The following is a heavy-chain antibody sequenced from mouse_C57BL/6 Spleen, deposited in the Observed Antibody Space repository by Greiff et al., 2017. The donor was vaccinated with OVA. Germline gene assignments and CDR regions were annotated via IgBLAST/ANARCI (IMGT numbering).Heavy chain of an antibody. CDR1: GVDFSRYW. Sequence: AASGVDFSRYWMSWVRRAPGKGLEWIGEINPDSSTINYAPSLKDKFIISRDNAKNTLYLQMSKVRSEDTALYYCARVYYGSSLSYWYFDVWGTGTTVTVSS. CDR3: ARVYYGSSLSYWYFDV. V-gene: IGHV4-1*01. J-gene: IGHJ1*03. CDR2: INPDSSTI. D-gene: IGHD1-1*01.